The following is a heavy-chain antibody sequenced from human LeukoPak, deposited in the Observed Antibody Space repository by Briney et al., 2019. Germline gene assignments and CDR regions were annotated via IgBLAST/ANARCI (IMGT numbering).Heavy chain of an antibody. V-gene: IGHV4-30-4*01. CDR3: ARAKGDYFDY. CDR1: GGSTSSGDYY. CDR2: IYYSGST. J-gene: IGHJ4*02. Sequence: SQTLSLTCTVSGGSTSSGDYYWSWIRQPPGKGLEWTGYIYYSGSTYYSPSHKSRLTISVDTSKNQFSLRLSSVTAADTAVYYCARAKGDYFDYWGQGTLVTVSS. D-gene: IGHD3-16*01.